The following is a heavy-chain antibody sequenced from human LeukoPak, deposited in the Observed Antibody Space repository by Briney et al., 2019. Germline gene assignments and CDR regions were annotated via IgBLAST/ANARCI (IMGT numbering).Heavy chain of an antibody. Sequence: PSETLSLTCTVFGGSISSYYWIWIRQPPGKGLEWTGEINHSGSTNYNPSLKSRVTISVDTSKNQFSLKLSSVTAADTAVYYCARAPGYSSGWYGKDFDYWGQGTLVTVSS. V-gene: IGHV4-34*01. CDR2: INHSGST. J-gene: IGHJ4*02. D-gene: IGHD6-19*01. CDR3: ARAPGYSSGWYGKDFDY. CDR1: GGSISSYY.